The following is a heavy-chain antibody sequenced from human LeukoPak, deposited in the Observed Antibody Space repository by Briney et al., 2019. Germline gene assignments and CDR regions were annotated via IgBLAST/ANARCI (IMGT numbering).Heavy chain of an antibody. CDR2: ISGDGGT. CDR3: ARYCGAASCYSGFDY. CDR1: GFTFSNAW. J-gene: IGHJ4*02. V-gene: IGHV3-23*01. Sequence: GGSLRLSCAASGFTFSNAWMTWVRQVPGKGLEWVSAISGDGGTYYADSVKGRFTISRDNSKNTLYLQMNSLGGEDTALYYCARYCGAASCYSGFDYWGQGTLVTVAS. D-gene: IGHD2-15*01.